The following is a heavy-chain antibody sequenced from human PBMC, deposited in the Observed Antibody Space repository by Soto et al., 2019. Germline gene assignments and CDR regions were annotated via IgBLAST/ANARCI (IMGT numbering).Heavy chain of an antibody. D-gene: IGHD6-13*01. CDR1: GGSISSGGYS. V-gene: IGHV4-61*08. J-gene: IGHJ4*02. Sequence: SETLSLTCAVSGGSISSGGYSWSWIRQPPGKGLEWIGYIYYSGSTNYNPSLKSRVTISVDTSKNQFSLELSSVTAADTAVYYCARRYSSSFDYWGQGTLVTVSS. CDR2: IYYSGST. CDR3: ARRYSSSFDY.